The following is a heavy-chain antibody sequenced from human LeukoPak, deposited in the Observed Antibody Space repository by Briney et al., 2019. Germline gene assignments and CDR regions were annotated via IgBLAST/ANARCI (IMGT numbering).Heavy chain of an antibody. CDR1: GDTFTTYA. D-gene: IGHD5-24*01. Sequence: SVKVSCKTSGDTFTTYAIIWVRQGPGQWLEWMGGIIPMFGTPNYAQRLQGRVTMTADKSTKTAYMELSSLRSEDTAVYYCARAGDGYNANDYWGQGTLVTVSS. CDR3: ARAGDGYNANDY. J-gene: IGHJ4*02. CDR2: IIPMFGTP. V-gene: IGHV1-69*06.